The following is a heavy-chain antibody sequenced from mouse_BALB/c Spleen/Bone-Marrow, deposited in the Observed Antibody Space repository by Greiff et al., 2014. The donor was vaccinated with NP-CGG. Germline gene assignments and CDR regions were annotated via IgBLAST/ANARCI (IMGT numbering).Heavy chain of an antibody. CDR2: IAPSNSET. V-gene: IGHV1S126*01. J-gene: IGHJ2*01. Sequence: QVQLKDSGPQLVRPGASVKISCKASGYSFTRYWMHWVKQRPGQGLEWIGMIAPSNSETRLNQKFKDKATLTVGKSSSTAYMQINSPASEDSAVYYCARRFDYWGQGTTLTVSS. CDR1: GYSFTRYW. CDR3: ARRFDY.